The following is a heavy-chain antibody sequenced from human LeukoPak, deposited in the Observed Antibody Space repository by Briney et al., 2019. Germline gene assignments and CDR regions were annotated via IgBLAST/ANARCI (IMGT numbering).Heavy chain of an antibody. J-gene: IGHJ4*02. Sequence: PSGTLSLTCAVAGASISNSNWWTWVRQPPGKGLEWIGEIYHSGSTNYKPSLKSRVTISVDKSKNQFSLKLSSVTAADTAVYYCASRAPRDNFNRYLPIDYWGQGTLVTVSS. V-gene: IGHV4-4*02. CDR2: IYHSGST. CDR1: GASISNSNW. CDR3: ASRAPRDNFNRYLPIDY. D-gene: IGHD1-20*01.